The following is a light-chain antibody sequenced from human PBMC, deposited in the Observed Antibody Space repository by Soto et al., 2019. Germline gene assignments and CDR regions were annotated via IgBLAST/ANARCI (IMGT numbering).Light chain of an antibody. CDR2: EVS. J-gene: IGLJ2*01. V-gene: IGLV2-8*01. Sequence: QSVLTQPPSASGSPGQSVTISCTGTSSDVGGYNYVSWYQQHPGKAPKLMIYEVSKRPSGVPDRXSGSKSGNTASLTVSGXXXEDEADXXCSSYAGSNNYVVFGGGTKVTVL. CDR1: SSDVGGYNY. CDR3: SSYAGSNNYVV.